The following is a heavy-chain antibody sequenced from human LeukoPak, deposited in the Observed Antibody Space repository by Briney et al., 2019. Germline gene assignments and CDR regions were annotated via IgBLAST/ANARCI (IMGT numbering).Heavy chain of an antibody. CDR3: ARGRRDGDYPSYYFDY. D-gene: IGHD4-17*01. CDR2: ISAYNGNT. J-gene: IGHJ4*02. CDR1: GYTFTSYG. Sequence: ASVKVSCKASGYTFTSYGISWVRQAPGQGLEWMGWISAYNGNTNYAQKLQGRVTMTTDTSTSTAYMELRSLRSDDTAVYYYARGRRDGDYPSYYFDYWGQGTLVTVSS. V-gene: IGHV1-18*01.